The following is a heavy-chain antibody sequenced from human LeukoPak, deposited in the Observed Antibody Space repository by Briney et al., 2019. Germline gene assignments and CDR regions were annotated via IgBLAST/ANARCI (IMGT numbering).Heavy chain of an antibody. J-gene: IGHJ4*02. D-gene: IGHD3-22*01. Sequence: GGSLRLSCAASGFTFTSYAMSWVRQAPGKGLEWVSGVSGSGSSVDYADSVKGRFTISRDNSKNTLYLQVNSLRAEDTAVYYCAKDSQYYYDSCAYDYWGQGTLVTVSS. CDR2: VSGSGSSV. V-gene: IGHV3-23*01. CDR3: AKDSQYYYDSCAYDY. CDR1: GFTFTSYA.